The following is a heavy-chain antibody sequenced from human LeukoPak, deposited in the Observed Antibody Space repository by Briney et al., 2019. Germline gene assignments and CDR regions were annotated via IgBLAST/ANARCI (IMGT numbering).Heavy chain of an antibody. CDR1: GHTFTGYY. CDR2: INPNSGGT. D-gene: IGHD3-3*01. CDR3: AGFDFWSGYSKFDY. V-gene: IGHV1-2*02. Sequence: ASVKVSCKASGHTFTGYYMHWVRQAPGQGLEWMGWINPNSGGTNYAQKFQGRVTMTRDTSISTAYMELSRLRSDDTAVYYCAGFDFWSGYSKFDYWGQGTLVTVSS. J-gene: IGHJ4*02.